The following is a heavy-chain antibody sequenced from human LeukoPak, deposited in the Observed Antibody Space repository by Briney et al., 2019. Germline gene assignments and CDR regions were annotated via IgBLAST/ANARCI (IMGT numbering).Heavy chain of an antibody. D-gene: IGHD3-22*01. J-gene: IGHJ4*02. V-gene: IGHV3-74*01. Sequence: GRSLRLSCAASGFTFSSYGMHWVRQAPGKGLVWVSRINSDGSSTSYADSVKGRFTISRDNAKNTLYLQMNSLRAEDTAVYYCARRGRDYDSSGLDYWGQGTLVTVSS. CDR2: INSDGSST. CDR3: ARRGRDYDSSGLDY. CDR1: GFTFSSYG.